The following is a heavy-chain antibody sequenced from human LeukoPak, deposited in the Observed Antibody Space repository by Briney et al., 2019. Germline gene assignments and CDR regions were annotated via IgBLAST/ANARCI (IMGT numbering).Heavy chain of an antibody. Sequence: PSETLSLTCTVSGGSISSYYWSWIRQPPGKGLEWIGYIYYSGSTNYNPSLKSRVTMSVDTSKNQFSLKLSSVTAADTAVYYCARHRDGYNYVDYWGQGTLVTVSS. V-gene: IGHV4-59*08. CDR3: ARHRDGYNYVDY. CDR1: GGSISSYY. CDR2: IYYSGST. D-gene: IGHD5-24*01. J-gene: IGHJ4*02.